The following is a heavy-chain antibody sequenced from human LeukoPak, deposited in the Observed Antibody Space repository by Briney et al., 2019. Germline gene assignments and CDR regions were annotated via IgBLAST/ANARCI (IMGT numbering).Heavy chain of an antibody. V-gene: IGHV3-74*01. CDR2: IESDGSST. J-gene: IGHJ1*01. CDR1: GFTFSSAW. D-gene: IGHD6-6*01. Sequence: QSGGSLRLSCAASGFTFSSAWMHWVRQAPGTGLVWVSRIESDGSSTSYADSVKGRFTISRDNAKNTVYLQMNSLRVEDTAFYYCASSEYAFQYWGQGALVTVSS. CDR3: ASSEYAFQY.